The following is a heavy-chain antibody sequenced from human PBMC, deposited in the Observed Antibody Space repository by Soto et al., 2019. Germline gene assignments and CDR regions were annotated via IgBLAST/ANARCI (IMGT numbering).Heavy chain of an antibody. CDR3: ARDFGYYGSGSYWDYYYGMDV. Sequence: GGSLRLSCAASGFTLSSYSMNWVRQAPGKGLEWVSYISSSSSTIYYADSVKGRFTISRDNAKNSLYLQMNSLRDEDTAVYYCARDFGYYGSGSYWDYYYGMDVWGQGTTVTVSS. CDR2: ISSSSSTI. CDR1: GFTLSSYS. D-gene: IGHD3-10*01. V-gene: IGHV3-48*02. J-gene: IGHJ6*02.